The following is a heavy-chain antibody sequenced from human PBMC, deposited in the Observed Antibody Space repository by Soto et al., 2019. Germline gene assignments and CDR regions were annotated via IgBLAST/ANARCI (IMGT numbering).Heavy chain of an antibody. CDR2: IYYSGST. CDR1: GGSISSYY. Sequence: QVQLQESGPGLVKPSETLSLTCTVSGGSISSYYWSWIRQPPGKGLEWIGYIYYSGSTHYNPALNSRFTISVDTSKNQFSLKLSSVTAEDTAVYYCARNYGPGYTFDYWGQGTLVTVSS. J-gene: IGHJ4*02. CDR3: ARNYGPGYTFDY. D-gene: IGHD3-10*01. V-gene: IGHV4-59*08.